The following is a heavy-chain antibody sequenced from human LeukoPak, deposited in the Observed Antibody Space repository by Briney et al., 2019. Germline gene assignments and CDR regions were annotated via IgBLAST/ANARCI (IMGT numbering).Heavy chain of an antibody. D-gene: IGHD3-22*01. Sequence: GGSLRLSCAASGFTFSSYAMSWVRQVPGKGLEWVSVIYSGSTTSYADSVKGRFTISRDNSKNTLYLQMNSLRAEDTAVYYCARFNDGYYSYFQYWGQGTLVTVSS. J-gene: IGHJ1*01. CDR1: GFTFSSYA. CDR2: IYSGSTT. CDR3: ARFNDGYYSYFQY. V-gene: IGHV3-66*01.